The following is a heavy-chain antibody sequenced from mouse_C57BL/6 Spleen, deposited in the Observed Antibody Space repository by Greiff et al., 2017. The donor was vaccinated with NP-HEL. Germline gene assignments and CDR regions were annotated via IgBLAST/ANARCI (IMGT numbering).Heavy chain of an antibody. J-gene: IGHJ4*01. CDR1: GFTFSDYG. CDR2: ISSGSSTI. Sequence: EVMLVESGGGLVKPGGSLKLSCAASGFTFSDYGMHWVRQAPEKGLEWVAYISSGSSTIYYADTVKGRFTISRDNAKNTLFLQMTSLRSEDTAMYYCASSYYYGQDYAMDYWGQGTSVTVSS. D-gene: IGHD1-1*01. V-gene: IGHV5-17*01. CDR3: ASSYYYGQDYAMDY.